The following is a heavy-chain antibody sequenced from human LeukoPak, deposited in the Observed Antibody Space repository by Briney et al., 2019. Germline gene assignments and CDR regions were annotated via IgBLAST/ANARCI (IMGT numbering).Heavy chain of an antibody. V-gene: IGHV3-30-3*01. Sequence: GRSLRLSCAASGFTFSSYAMHWVRQAPGKGLEWVAVISYDGSNKYYADSGKGRFTISRDNSKNTLYLQMNSLRAEDTAVYYCARGYYYDSSGYYPFDYWGQGTLVTVSS. CDR3: ARGYYYDSSGYYPFDY. CDR2: ISYDGSNK. CDR1: GFTFSSYA. D-gene: IGHD3-22*01. J-gene: IGHJ4*02.